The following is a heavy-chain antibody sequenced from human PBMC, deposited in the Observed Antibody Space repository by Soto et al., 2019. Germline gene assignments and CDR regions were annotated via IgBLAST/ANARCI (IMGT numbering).Heavy chain of an antibody. CDR2: ISGSGGST. D-gene: IGHD3-22*01. Sequence: EVQLLESGGGLVQPGGSLRLSCAASGFTFSSYAMSWVRQAPGKGLEWVSAISGSGGSTYYADSVKGRFTISRDNXKNTLYLQMNSLRAEDTAVYYCAKDLGVMIVGQDYWGQGTLVTVSS. CDR3: AKDLGVMIVGQDY. CDR1: GFTFSSYA. V-gene: IGHV3-23*01. J-gene: IGHJ4*02.